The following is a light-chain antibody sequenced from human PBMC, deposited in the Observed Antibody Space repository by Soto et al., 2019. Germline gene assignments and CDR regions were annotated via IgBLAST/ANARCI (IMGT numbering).Light chain of an antibody. CDR3: SSYTNSNTQV. CDR1: SSDVGGYNY. J-gene: IGLJ3*02. CDR2: EVS. Sequence: QSALTQPASVSGSPGQSITISCTGTSSDVGGYNYVSWYQQHPGKAPKLMIYEVSNWPSGVSNRFSGSKSGNTASLTISGLQAEDEADYYCSSYTNSNTQVFGGWTKLTVL. V-gene: IGLV2-14*01.